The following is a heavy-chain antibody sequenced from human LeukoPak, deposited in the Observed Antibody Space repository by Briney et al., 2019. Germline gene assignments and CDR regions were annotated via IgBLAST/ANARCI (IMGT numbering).Heavy chain of an antibody. V-gene: IGHV3-23*01. CDR3: AKDPIYVGATTDAFDI. CDR2: ISGSGGST. D-gene: IGHD1-26*01. J-gene: IGHJ3*02. Sequence: QAGGSLRLSCAASGFTFSSYAMSWVRQAPGKGLEWVSAISGSGGSTYYADSVKGRFTISRDNSKNTLYLQMNSLRAEDTAVYCCAKDPIYVGATTDAFDIWGQGTMVTVSS. CDR1: GFTFSSYA.